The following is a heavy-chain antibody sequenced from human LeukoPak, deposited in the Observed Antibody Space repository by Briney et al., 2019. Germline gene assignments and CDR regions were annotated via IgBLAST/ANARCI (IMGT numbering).Heavy chain of an antibody. J-gene: IGHJ4*02. CDR1: GYSFTSYW. V-gene: IGHV5-51*01. CDR2: IYPGDSDT. Sequence: GESLKISCKGSGYSFTSYWIGWVRQMPGKGLEWMGIIYPGDSDTRYSPSFQGQVTISADKSISTAYLQWSSLKASDTAMYYCARPIGRGYSGYDSFDYWGQGTLVTVSS. CDR3: ARPIGRGYSGYDSFDY. D-gene: IGHD5-12*01.